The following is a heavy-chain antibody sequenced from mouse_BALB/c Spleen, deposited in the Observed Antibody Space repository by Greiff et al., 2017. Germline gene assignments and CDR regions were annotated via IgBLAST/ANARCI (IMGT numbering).Heavy chain of an antibody. J-gene: IGHJ3*01. Sequence: EVKVEESGPGLVKPSQSLSLTCTVTGYSITSDYAWNWIRQFPGNKLEWMGYISYSGSTSYNPSLKSRISITRDTSKNQFFLQLNSVTTEDTATYYCARGGPWFADWGQGTLVTVSA. CDR2: ISYSGST. V-gene: IGHV3-2*02. CDR1: GYSITSDYA. CDR3: ARGGPWFAD.